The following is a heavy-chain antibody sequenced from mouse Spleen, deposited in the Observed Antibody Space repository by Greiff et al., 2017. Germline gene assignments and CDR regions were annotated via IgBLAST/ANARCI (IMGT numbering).Heavy chain of an antibody. V-gene: IGHV2-6-5*01. CDR3: AKSRYGKGWYFDV. CDR2: IWGGGST. Sequence: QVQLQQSGPGLVAPSQSLSITCTVSGFSLTDYGVSWIRQPPGKGLEWLGVIWGGGSTYYNSALKSRLSISKDNSKSQVFLKMNSLQTDDTAMYYCAKSRYGKGWYFDVWGAGTTVTVSS. J-gene: IGHJ1*01. D-gene: IGHD2-10*02. CDR1: GFSLTDYG.